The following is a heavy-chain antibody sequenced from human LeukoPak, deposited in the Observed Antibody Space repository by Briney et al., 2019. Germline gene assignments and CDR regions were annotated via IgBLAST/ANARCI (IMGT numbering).Heavy chain of an antibody. CDR3: ARDRGYCGGDCYSDAFDI. CDR2: IYSGGST. V-gene: IGHV3-66*01. CDR1: GFTVSSNY. D-gene: IGHD2-21*01. Sequence: GGSLRLSCAASGFTVSSNYMSWVRQAPGKGLEWVSVIYSGGSTYYADSVKGRFTISRDNAKNTLYLQMNSLRAEDTAVYYCARDRGYCGGDCYSDAFDIWGQGTMVTVSS. J-gene: IGHJ3*02.